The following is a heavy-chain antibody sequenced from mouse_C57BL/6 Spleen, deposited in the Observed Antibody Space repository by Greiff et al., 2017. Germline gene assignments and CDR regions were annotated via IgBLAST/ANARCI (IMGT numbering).Heavy chain of an antibody. J-gene: IGHJ3*01. CDR2: IDPENGDT. Sequence: VQLQQSGAELVRPGALVKLSCTASGFNIKDDYMHWVKQRPEQGLEWIGWIDPENGDTEYASKFQGKATITADTSSNTAYLQLSSLTSEDTAVYYFTTKDSSGYGFAYWGQGTLVTVSA. D-gene: IGHD3-2*02. V-gene: IGHV14-4*01. CDR3: TTKDSSGYGFAY. CDR1: GFNIKDDY.